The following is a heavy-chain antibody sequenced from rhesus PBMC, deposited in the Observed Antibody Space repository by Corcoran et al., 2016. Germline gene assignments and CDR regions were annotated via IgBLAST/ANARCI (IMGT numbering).Heavy chain of an antibody. Sequence: QVQLQESGPGLVKPSETLSLSCAVSGVSISGFYRNWIRQSPGKGLEWIGLIGGNGGNTNYNPTIRSRETIATDTATNQFSRNVKSVTAADTAVYYCGRIKSTVSGKVTTADLWGQGVLVTVSS. J-gene: IGHJ4*01. CDR3: GRIKSTVSGKVTTADL. D-gene: IGHD5-24*01. CDR2: IGGNGGNT. V-gene: IGHV4-165*02. CDR1: GVSISGFY.